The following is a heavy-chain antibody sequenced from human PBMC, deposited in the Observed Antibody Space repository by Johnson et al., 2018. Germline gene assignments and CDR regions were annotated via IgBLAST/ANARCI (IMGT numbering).Heavy chain of an antibody. V-gene: IGHV3-30*04. Sequence: VQLVETGGGVVQPGRSRRLSCAASGFTFSSYAMHWVRQAPGKGLQWVAVISTDGSNKYYADSVKGRFTISRDNSKNTLYLQMNSLRAEDTAVYFCARPSPPHNSGWYGDAFDIWGQGTMVTVSS. J-gene: IGHJ3*02. CDR3: ARPSPPHNSGWYGDAFDI. CDR2: ISTDGSNK. CDR1: GFTFSSYA. D-gene: IGHD6-19*01.